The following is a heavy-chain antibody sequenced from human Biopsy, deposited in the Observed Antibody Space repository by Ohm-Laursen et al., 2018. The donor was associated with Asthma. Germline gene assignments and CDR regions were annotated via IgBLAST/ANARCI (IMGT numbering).Heavy chain of an antibody. V-gene: IGHV3-30*03. Sequence: RSLRLSCTASGFSLRDYGMHWVRQSPGKGPEWVALISFDGRYEYYADSVKGRFTISRDNPMKRLYLQMSSLTAEDTAVYYCASRGGDFWSGYYKDYWGQGTLVTVSS. CDR1: GFSLRDYG. CDR3: ASRGGDFWSGYYKDY. J-gene: IGHJ4*02. CDR2: ISFDGRYE. D-gene: IGHD3-3*01.